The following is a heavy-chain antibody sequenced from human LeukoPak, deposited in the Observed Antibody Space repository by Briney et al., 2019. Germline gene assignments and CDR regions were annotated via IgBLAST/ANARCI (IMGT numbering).Heavy chain of an antibody. V-gene: IGHV3-23*01. CDR2: ISGGGGSST. Sequence: GGSLRLSCAASGFTFSSYSMNWVRQAPGKGLEWVSNISGGGGSSTYYADSVKGRFTISRDNSKNTLYLQMNSLRAEDTALYYCAKSGLNRFDYWGQGTLVTVSS. CDR3: AKSGLNRFDY. D-gene: IGHD2-15*01. J-gene: IGHJ4*02. CDR1: GFTFSSYS.